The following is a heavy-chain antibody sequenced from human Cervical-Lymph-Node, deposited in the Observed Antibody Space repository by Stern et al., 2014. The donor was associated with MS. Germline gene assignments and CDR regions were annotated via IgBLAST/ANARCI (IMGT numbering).Heavy chain of an antibody. Sequence: QVQLQESGPGLVKPSQTLSLTCTVSGGSISSDDNYWNWIRQLPGKGLEWIGYISYSGNTYNTPSLKSRVTISADTSKNQFSLKLSSVTAADTAVYYCARDCPQVGAGSFDIWGRGTMVTVSS. J-gene: IGHJ3*02. CDR1: GGSISSDDNY. D-gene: IGHD1-26*01. V-gene: IGHV4-31*03. CDR3: ARDCPQVGAGSFDI. CDR2: ISYSGNT.